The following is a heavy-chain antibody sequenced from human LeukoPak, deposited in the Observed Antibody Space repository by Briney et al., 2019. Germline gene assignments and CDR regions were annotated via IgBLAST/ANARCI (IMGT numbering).Heavy chain of an antibody. J-gene: IGHJ5*02. CDR1: GFTFSDYY. CDR3: ASVRSPNWFDP. V-gene: IGHV3-11*04. CDR2: ISSSGSTI. Sequence: PGGSLRLSCAASGFTFSDYYMSWIRQAPGKGLEWVSYISSSGSTIYYADSVKGRFTISSDNAKNSLYLQMNSLRAEDTAVYYCASVRSPNWFDPWGQGTLVTVSS.